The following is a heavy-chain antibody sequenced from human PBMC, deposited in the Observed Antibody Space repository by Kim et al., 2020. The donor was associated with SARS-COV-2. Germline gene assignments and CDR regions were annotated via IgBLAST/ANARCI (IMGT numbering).Heavy chain of an antibody. D-gene: IGHD3-10*01. CDR1: GFTFSSYA. J-gene: IGHJ3*02. CDR2: ISYDGSNK. V-gene: IGHV3-30*04. CDR3: ARDSWFGELSTRGAFDI. Sequence: GGSLRLSCAASGFTFSSYAMHWVRQAPGKGLEWVAVISYDGSNKYYADSVKGRFTISRDNSKNTLYLQMNSLRAEDTAVYYCARDSWFGELSTRGAFDIWGQGTMVTVSS.